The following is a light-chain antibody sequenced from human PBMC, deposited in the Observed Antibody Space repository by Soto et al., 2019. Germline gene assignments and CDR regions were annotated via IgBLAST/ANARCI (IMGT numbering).Light chain of an antibody. CDR2: GAS. V-gene: IGKV3-20*01. CDR1: QSITSNF. J-gene: IGKJ2*01. Sequence: EIVLTQSPGTLSLSPGERATLSCRASQSITSNFLAWYQQKPGQAPRLLIYGASTRAAGVPDRFSGSGSGPDFPLTITRLEPEDFAVYYCQQYGRSPLMYPFGQGTKL. CDR3: QQYGRSPLMYP.